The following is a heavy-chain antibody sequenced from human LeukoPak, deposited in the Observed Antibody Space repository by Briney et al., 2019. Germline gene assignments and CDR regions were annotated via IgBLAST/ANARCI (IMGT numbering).Heavy chain of an antibody. CDR2: IYTGGDT. J-gene: IGHJ5*02. CDR3: SRGSGSGFDP. Sequence: GESLRLSCAASGFSVSNKYMSWVRQAPGKGLEWVSVIYTGGDTYYADSVRGRFTISRDNSKNTVNLQMNSLRAEDTALYYCSRGSGSGFDPWGQGTLVTVSS. CDR1: GFSVSNKY. V-gene: IGHV3-53*01.